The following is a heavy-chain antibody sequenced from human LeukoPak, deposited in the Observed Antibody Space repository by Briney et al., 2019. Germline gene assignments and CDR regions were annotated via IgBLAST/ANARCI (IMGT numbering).Heavy chain of an antibody. V-gene: IGHV3-30*18. CDR1: GFTFSSYG. CDR2: ISYDGSNK. Sequence: PGGSLRLSCAASGFTFSSYGMHWVRQAPGKGLEWVAVISYDGSNKYYADSVKGRFTISRDNSKNTLYLQMNSLRAEDTAVYYCAKDRAVPSHYVWGSYRYPPLDYWGQGTLVTVSS. D-gene: IGHD3-16*02. CDR3: AKDRAVPSHYVWGSYRYPPLDY. J-gene: IGHJ4*02.